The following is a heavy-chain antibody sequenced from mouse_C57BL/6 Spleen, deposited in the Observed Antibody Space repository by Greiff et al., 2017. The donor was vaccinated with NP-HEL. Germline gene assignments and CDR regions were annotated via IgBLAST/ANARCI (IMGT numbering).Heavy chain of an antibody. V-gene: IGHV1-69*01. CDR3: ERSGGGFAY. D-gene: IGHD3-2*02. CDR1: GYTFTSYW. CDR2: IDPSDSYT. Sequence: QVHVKQPGAELVMPGASVKLSCKASGYTFTSYWMHWVKQRPGQGLEWIGEIDPSDSYTNYNQKFKGKSTLTVDKSSSTAYMQLSSLTSEDSAVYYCERSGGGFAYWGQGTLVTVSA. J-gene: IGHJ3*01.